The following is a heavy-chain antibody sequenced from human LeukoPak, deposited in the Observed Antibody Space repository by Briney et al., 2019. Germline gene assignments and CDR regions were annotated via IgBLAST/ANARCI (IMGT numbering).Heavy chain of an antibody. CDR1: GFTFSSYA. CDR3: AKTMYYFDSSGYYYFQD. J-gene: IGHJ1*01. CDR2: ISGGGGST. V-gene: IGHV3-23*01. D-gene: IGHD3-22*01. Sequence: GGSLRLSCVASGFTFSSYAMSWVRQAPGKGLEWVSGISGGGGSTYYADSVKGRFTISRDNSKNTLSLQMNGLRADDTAIYYCAKTMYYFDSSGYYYFQDWGQGTLVTVSP.